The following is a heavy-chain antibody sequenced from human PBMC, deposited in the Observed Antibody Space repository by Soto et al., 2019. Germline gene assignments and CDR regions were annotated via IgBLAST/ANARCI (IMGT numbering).Heavy chain of an antibody. CDR2: INPNSGDA. J-gene: IGHJ4*02. V-gene: IGHV1-2*02. D-gene: IGHD6-19*01. Sequence: ASVKCYFNASGYTFTADAMHWVRQAPGQVLDWMGWINPNSGDATYAQKFQGRVTMTMDTSITTAYMELSSLSYDDTAVYYCAREASAVLALGYWGQGTLVTVSS. CDR3: AREASAVLALGY. CDR1: GYTFTADA.